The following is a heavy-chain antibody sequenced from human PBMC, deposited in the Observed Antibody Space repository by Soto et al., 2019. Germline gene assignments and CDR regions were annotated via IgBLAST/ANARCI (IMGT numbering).Heavy chain of an antibody. CDR3: AKWDTMIVVVTSLMDV. CDR1: EFTFSSYA. CDR2: ISGSGGST. D-gene: IGHD3-22*01. J-gene: IGHJ6*02. V-gene: IGHV3-23*01. Sequence: PGGSLRLSCAASEFTFSSYAMSWVRQAPGKGLEWVSDISGSGGSTYYADSAKGRFTISRDNSKNTLYLQMKSLRAEDTAVYYCAKWDTMIVVVTSLMDVWGQGTTVTVSS.